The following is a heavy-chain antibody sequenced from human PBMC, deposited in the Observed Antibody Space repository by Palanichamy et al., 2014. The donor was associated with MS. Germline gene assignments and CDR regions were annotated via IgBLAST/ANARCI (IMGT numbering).Heavy chain of an antibody. CDR2: ISWNSGRI. J-gene: IGHJ3*02. Sequence: EVQLVESGGGLVQPGRSLRLSCSASGFTLDDYAMHWVRQAPGKGLEWVSGISWNSGRIGYADSVKGRFTISRDNAKNSLYLQMNSLRPEDMALYYCAKSGYSSRGVDVGAFDIWGQGTMVTVSS. CDR1: GFTLDDYA. D-gene: IGHD6-13*01. CDR3: AKSGYSSRGVDVGAFDI. V-gene: IGHV3-9*03.